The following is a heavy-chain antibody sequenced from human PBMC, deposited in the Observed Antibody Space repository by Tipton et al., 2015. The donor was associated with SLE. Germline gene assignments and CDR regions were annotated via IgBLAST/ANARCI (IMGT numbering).Heavy chain of an antibody. CDR3: AKLYHNAPADYFYGKDV. V-gene: IGHV3-30*04. CDR2: ITYDGSHK. Sequence: SLRLSCAASGFTFSNYDMHWVRQAPGKGLEWVSIITYDGSHKYYADSVKGRLTSSRDNSKNALYLQMNSLRAEDTAVYYCAKLYHNAPADYFYGKDVWGQGTTVTVSS. D-gene: IGHD1-1*01. J-gene: IGHJ6*02. CDR1: GFTFSNYD.